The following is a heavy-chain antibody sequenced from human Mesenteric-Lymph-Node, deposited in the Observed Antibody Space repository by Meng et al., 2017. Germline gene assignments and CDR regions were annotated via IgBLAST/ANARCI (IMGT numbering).Heavy chain of an antibody. CDR2: ISDSGGVT. V-gene: IGHV3-23*01. CDR1: GFTFGNYA. D-gene: IGHD3-16*01. J-gene: IGHJ4*02. Sequence: GESLKISCAASGFTFGNYAMSWVRQAPGKGLEWVSVISDSGGVTFYADSVKGRFTISRDNSKNTLFLQMNSLRAEDTALYYCARVVLGAAHRVFDYWGQGILVTVSS. CDR3: ARVVLGAAHRVFDY.